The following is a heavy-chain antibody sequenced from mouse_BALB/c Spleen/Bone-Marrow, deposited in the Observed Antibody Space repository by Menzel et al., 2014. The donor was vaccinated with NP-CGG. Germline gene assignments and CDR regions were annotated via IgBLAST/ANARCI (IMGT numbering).Heavy chain of an antibody. CDR1: GYTFTSYW. CDR2: IYPSDSYT. Sequence: VQLQQSGAELVRPGASVKLSCKASGYTFTSYWINWVQQSPGQGLEWIGNIYPSDSYTNYNQNVKDKATLTVDKSTSTAYMQLSSPTSEDSAVYYCARSYCRSYEYYFDYWGQGTALTVSS. CDR3: ARSYCRSYEYYFDY. D-gene: IGHD1-1*01. V-gene: IGHV1-69*02. J-gene: IGHJ2*01.